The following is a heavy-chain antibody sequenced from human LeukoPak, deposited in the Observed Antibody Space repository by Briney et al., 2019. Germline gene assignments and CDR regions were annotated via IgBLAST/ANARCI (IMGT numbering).Heavy chain of an antibody. CDR1: GGTFSSYA. D-gene: IGHD2-21*02. CDR2: ISAYNGNT. Sequence: GASVKVSCKASGGTFSSYAISWVRQAPGQGLEWMGWISAYNGNTNYAQKLQGRVTMTTDTSTSTAYMELRSLRSDDTAVYYCAREYCGGDCVLDYWGQGTLVTVSS. CDR3: AREYCGGDCVLDY. V-gene: IGHV1-18*01. J-gene: IGHJ4*02.